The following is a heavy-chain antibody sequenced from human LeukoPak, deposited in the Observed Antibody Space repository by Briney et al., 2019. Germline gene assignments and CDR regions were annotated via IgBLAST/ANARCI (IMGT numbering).Heavy chain of an antibody. D-gene: IGHD1-26*01. CDR1: GYTFTSYY. J-gene: IGHJ4*02. CDR2: INPSGGST. V-gene: IGHV1-46*03. CDR3: ATLGATLDY. Sequence: ASVKVSCKASGYTFTSYYMHWLRQAPGQGLEWMGIINPSGGSTSYAQKFQGRVTMTRDTSTSTVYMELSSLRSEDTPVYDCATLGATLDYWGQGTLVTVSS.